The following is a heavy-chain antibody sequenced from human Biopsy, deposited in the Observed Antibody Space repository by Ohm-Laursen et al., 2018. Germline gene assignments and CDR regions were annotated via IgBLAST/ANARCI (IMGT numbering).Heavy chain of an antibody. V-gene: IGHV3-9*01. Sequence: SLRLSCAASGFIFDDYAMHWVRQAPGKGLEWVSSITWNSGTIDYADSVKGRFTISRGNAKNSLYLQMNSLRAGDTALYYCAKARVAIRYFDIWGRGTLVTVSS. J-gene: IGHJ2*01. CDR2: ITWNSGTI. CDR1: GFIFDDYA. CDR3: AKARVAIRYFDI. D-gene: IGHD2-15*01.